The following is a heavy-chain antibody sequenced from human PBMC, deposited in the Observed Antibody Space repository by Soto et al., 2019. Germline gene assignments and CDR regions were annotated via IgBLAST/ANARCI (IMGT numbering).Heavy chain of an antibody. D-gene: IGHD2-8*02. CDR1: GASITGSSY. CDR2: FSLSGTT. J-gene: IGHJ4*02. Sequence: SETLSLTCTVSGASITGSSYGSWIRQPAGKGLEWIGRFSLSGTTNYNPSLRSRVTMSADVSKNQFSLRLTSVTAADTALYYCARGMTPPGAPAWYYFDSWGQGTLVTVSS. CDR3: ARGMTPPGAPAWYYFDS. V-gene: IGHV4-4*07.